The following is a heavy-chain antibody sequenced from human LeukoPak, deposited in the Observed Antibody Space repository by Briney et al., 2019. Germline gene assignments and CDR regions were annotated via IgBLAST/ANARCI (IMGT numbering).Heavy chain of an antibody. Sequence: GGSLRLSCAASGFTFSSYSMNWVRQAPGKGLEWVSSISRSSSYTYYAESVKGRFTISRDNSKNTLYLQMNSLRAGDTAVYYCAKPHFDDWGQGTLVTVSS. V-gene: IGHV3-21*01. J-gene: IGHJ4*02. CDR3: AKPHFDD. CDR2: ISRSSSYT. CDR1: GFTFSSYS.